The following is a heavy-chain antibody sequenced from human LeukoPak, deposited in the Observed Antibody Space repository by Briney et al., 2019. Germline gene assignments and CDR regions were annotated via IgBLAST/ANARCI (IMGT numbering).Heavy chain of an antibody. V-gene: IGHV3-30*02. CDR2: IRYDGSNK. D-gene: IGHD4-17*01. Sequence: PGGSLRLSCAASGFTFSSYGMHWVRQAPGKGLEWVAFIRYDGSNKYYADSVKGRFTISRDNSKNTLYLQMNSLRAEDTAVYYCVSTGVFYGDYYFDYWGQGTLVTVSS. CDR3: VSTGVFYGDYYFDY. J-gene: IGHJ4*02. CDR1: GFTFSSYG.